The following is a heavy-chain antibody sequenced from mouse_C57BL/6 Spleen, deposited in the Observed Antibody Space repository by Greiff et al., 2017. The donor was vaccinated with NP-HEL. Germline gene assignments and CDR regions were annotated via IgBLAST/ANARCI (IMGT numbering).Heavy chain of an antibody. CDR3: AREEGY. V-gene: IGHV3-6*01. CDR2: ISYDGSN. Sequence: EVKLQESGPGLVKPSQSLSLTCSVTGYSITSGYYWNWIRQFPGNKLEWMGYISYDGSNNYNPSLKNRISITRDTSKNQFFLKLNSVTTEDTATYYCAREEGYWGQGTLVTVSA. CDR1: GYSITSGYY. J-gene: IGHJ3*01.